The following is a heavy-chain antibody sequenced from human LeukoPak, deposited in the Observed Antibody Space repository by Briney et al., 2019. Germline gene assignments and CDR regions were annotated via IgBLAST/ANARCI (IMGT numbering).Heavy chain of an antibody. V-gene: IGHV3-48*03. D-gene: IGHD3-22*01. CDR3: ARDFHRRYYDSSGYNAFDI. CDR2: ISAISSSST. Sequence: GGSLRLSCAASGFTFSNYEMNWVRQAPGKGLEWVSYISAISSSSTYYADSVKGRFTISRDNAKNSLYLQMNSLRAEDTAVYYCARDFHRRYYDSSGYNAFDIWGQGTMVTVSS. J-gene: IGHJ3*02. CDR1: GFTFSNYE.